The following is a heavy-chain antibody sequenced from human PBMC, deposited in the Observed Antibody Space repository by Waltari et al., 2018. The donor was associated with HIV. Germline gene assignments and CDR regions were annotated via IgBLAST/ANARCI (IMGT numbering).Heavy chain of an antibody. CDR1: GGSISRYY. CDR2: IYYSGST. Sequence: QVQLQESGPGLVKPSETLSLTCTVSGGSISRYYLCWIRQPPGRGLEWIGYIYYSGSTNYNPSLKSRVTISVDTSKNQFSLKLSSVTAADTAVYYCARLSADEGVLEWEHGPFDYWGQGTLVTVSS. D-gene: IGHD3-3*01. J-gene: IGHJ4*02. V-gene: IGHV4-59*08. CDR3: ARLSADEGVLEWEHGPFDY.